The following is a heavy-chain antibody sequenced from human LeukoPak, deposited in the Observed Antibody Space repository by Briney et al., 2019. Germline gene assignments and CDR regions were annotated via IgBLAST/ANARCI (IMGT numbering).Heavy chain of an antibody. J-gene: IGHJ3*02. D-gene: IGHD2-15*01. CDR1: GFTFSSYE. CDR3: AREWGYCSGGSCPDAFDI. CDR2: ISRSGSTI. Sequence: PGGSLRLSCAASGFTFSSYEMNWVRQAPGKGREWVSYISRSGSTIYHADSVKGRFTISRDNAKNSLYLQMNSLRAEDTAVYYCAREWGYCSGGSCPDAFDIWGQGTMVTVSS. V-gene: IGHV3-48*03.